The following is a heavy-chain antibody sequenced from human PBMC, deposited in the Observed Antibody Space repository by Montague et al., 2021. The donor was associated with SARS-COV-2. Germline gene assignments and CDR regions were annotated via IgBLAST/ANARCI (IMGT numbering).Heavy chain of an antibody. CDR2: IYYTGNT. Sequence: SETLSLTCTVSGGSITNNIDYWAWIRQPPGKGLEWIGSIYYTGNTYYNPSLKSRVTIPVVTSKNHFTLKLSSVTAAETAVYYCARLKRYFDSSGSPSAFDFWGQGTTVVVSS. CDR3: ARLKRYFDSSGSPSAFDF. CDR1: GGSITNNIDY. V-gene: IGHV4-39*02. D-gene: IGHD3-22*01. J-gene: IGHJ6*02.